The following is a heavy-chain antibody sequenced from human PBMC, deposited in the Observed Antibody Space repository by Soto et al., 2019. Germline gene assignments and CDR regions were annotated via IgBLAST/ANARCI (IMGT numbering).Heavy chain of an antibody. J-gene: IGHJ6*04. CDR3: ARQLAAAEMLYYYGMDV. V-gene: IGHV1-69*13. D-gene: IGHD6-13*01. CDR1: GGTFSSYA. CDR2: IIPIFGTA. Sequence: SVKVSCKASGGTFSSYAISWVRQAPGQGLEWMGGIIPIFGTANYAQKFQGRVTITADESTSTAYMELSSLRSEDTAVYYCARQLAAAEMLYYYGMDVWGKGTTVTVSP.